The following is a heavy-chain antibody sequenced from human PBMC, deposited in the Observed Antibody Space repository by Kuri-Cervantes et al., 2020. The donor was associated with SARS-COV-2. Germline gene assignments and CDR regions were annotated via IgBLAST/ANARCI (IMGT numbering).Heavy chain of an antibody. CDR3: AKDRVGVHDF. J-gene: IGHJ4*02. D-gene: IGHD2-21*01. V-gene: IGHV3-30*18. Sequence: GESLKISCAASGFNFSRTDMHWVRQAPGKGLEWVAFISYDGKNKKCIASGKGRFTISRDNSQNTLYLQMKSLTGEDTAIYYCAKDRVGVHDFWGQGTLVTVSS. CDR2: ISYDGKNK. CDR1: GFNFSRTD.